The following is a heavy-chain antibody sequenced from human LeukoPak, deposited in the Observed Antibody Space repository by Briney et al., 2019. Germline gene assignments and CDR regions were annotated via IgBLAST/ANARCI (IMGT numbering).Heavy chain of an antibody. CDR1: GFTFSSYA. J-gene: IGHJ4*02. CDR2: ISGSGGST. CDR3: AKSGLIRFLEWLVYFDY. V-gene: IGHV3-23*01. Sequence: SGGSLRLSCAASGFTFSSYAMSWVRQAPGKGLEWVSAISGSGGSTYYADSVKGRFTISRDNSKNTLYLQMNSLRAEDTAVYYCAKSGLIRFLEWLVYFDYWGQGTLVTVSS. D-gene: IGHD3-3*01.